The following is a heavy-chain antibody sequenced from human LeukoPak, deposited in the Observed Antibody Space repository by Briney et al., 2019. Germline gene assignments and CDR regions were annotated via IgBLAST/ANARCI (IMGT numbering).Heavy chain of an antibody. V-gene: IGHV3-7*01. CDR2: IKQDGSEK. D-gene: IGHD2-15*01. Sequence: GGSLRLSCAASGFTFSSYWMSWVRQAPGKGLEWVANIKQDGSEKYYVDSVKGRFTISRDNAKNSLYLQMNSLRAEDTAVYYCARATHRLGYCSGGSCYSGYWGQGTLVTVSS. CDR1: GFTFSSYW. CDR3: ARATHRLGYCSGGSCYSGY. J-gene: IGHJ4*02.